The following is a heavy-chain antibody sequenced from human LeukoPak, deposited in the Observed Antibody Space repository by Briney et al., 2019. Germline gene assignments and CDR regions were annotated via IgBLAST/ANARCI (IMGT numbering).Heavy chain of an antibody. J-gene: IGHJ4*02. Sequence: PGGSLEISFKGSGYSFTSYWIGWGRQLPGKGLEWVGIIYPGDSDTRYSPSFQGQVTISVDKSISTAYLQWSSLKASDTAMYYCARGGFGELSSFHWGQGTLVTVSS. CDR3: ARGGFGELSSFH. CDR2: IYPGDSDT. V-gene: IGHV5-51*01. D-gene: IGHD3-10*01. CDR1: GYSFTSYW.